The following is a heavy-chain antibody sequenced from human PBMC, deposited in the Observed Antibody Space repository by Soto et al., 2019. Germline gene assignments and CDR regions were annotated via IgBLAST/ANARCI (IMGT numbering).Heavy chain of an antibody. CDR3: AGDLGYYDFWSGYYTNHPYYGMEV. J-gene: IGHJ6*02. CDR1: GFTFSSYA. Sequence: RLSCAASGFTFSSYAMHWVRQAPGKGLEWVAVISYDGSNKYYADSVKGRFTISRDNSKNTLYLQMNSLRAEDTAVYYCAGDLGYYDFWSGYYTNHPYYGMEVWGQGTTVTVS. D-gene: IGHD3-3*01. V-gene: IGHV3-30-3*01. CDR2: ISYDGSNK.